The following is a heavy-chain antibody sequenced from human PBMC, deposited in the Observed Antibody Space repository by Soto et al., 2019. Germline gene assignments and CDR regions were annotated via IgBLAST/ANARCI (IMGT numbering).Heavy chain of an antibody. J-gene: IGHJ4*02. CDR1: GFTFSILA. CDR2: IDYTGGTT. CDR3: AKDASRTSGWYYFDY. V-gene: IGHV3-23*01. D-gene: IGHD6-19*01. Sequence: PGGSLRLSCAASGFTFSILAMGWVRQAPGKGLEWVSVIDYTGGTTYYTDSVKGRFIISRDNSKKMLYLQMNSLRAEDTAVYYCAKDASRTSGWYYFDYWGQGALVTVPS.